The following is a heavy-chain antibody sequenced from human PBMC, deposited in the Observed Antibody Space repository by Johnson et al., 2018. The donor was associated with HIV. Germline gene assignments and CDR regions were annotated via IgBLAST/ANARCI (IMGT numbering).Heavy chain of an antibody. J-gene: IGHJ3*02. CDR3: ARLRGAFDI. CDR1: GFTFSSYA. CDR2: ISFDGSNK. Sequence: QMQLVESGGGVVQPGRSLRLSCAASGFTFSSYAMHWVRQAPGKGLEWAAVISFDGSNKYFADSVKGRFTISRDNSKNTLYLQINSLRAEDTAVYYCARLRGAFDIWGQGTMVTVSS. V-gene: IGHV3-30*04.